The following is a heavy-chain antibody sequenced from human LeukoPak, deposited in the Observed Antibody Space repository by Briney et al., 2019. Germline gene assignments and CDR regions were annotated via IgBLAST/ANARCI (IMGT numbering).Heavy chain of an antibody. Sequence: PGGSLRLSCAASGSSFSDYYMSWIRRAPGKGLEWVSFISKTDNTKDYADSVKGRFTISRDNAKNSVYLQMNSLRAEDTAVYYCARGPMFRGVIIRRSKSGYFDYWGQGTLVTVSS. J-gene: IGHJ4*02. CDR2: ISKTDNTK. V-gene: IGHV3-11*04. CDR1: GSSFSDYY. D-gene: IGHD3-10*01. CDR3: ARGPMFRGVIIRRSKSGYFDY.